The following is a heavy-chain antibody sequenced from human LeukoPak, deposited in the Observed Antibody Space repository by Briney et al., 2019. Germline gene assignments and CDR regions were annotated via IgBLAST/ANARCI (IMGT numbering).Heavy chain of an antibody. CDR2: INPSGGST. Sequence: ASVKVSCKASGYTFTRYAINWLRQAPGQGLEWMAIINPSGGSTSHAQKFQGRVTMTRDTSASTVYMELSSLRSEGTAVYYCASVYKYGMDVWGQGTTVTVSS. V-gene: IGHV1-46*01. J-gene: IGHJ6*02. CDR1: GYTFTRYA. CDR3: ASVYKYGMDV.